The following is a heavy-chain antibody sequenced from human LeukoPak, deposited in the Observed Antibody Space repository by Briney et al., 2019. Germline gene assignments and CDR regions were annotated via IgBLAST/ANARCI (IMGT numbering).Heavy chain of an antibody. J-gene: IGHJ6*03. D-gene: IGHD6-13*01. Sequence: SETLSLTCAVYGGSFSGYYWSWIRQPPGKGLEWIGEINHSGSTNYNPSLKSRVTISVDTSKNQFSLKLSSVTAADTAVYYCARGRGSSWYYYYYMDVWGKGTTVTISS. V-gene: IGHV4-34*01. CDR3: ARGRGSSWYYYYYMDV. CDR1: GGSFSGYY. CDR2: INHSGST.